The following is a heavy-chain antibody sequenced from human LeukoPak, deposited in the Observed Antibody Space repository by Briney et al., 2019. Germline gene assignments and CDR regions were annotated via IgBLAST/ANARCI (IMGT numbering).Heavy chain of an antibody. J-gene: IGHJ4*02. CDR2: IYYSGST. D-gene: IGHD6-13*01. Sequence: SETLSLTCTVSGGSISSYYWSWIRQPPGKGLEWIGYIYYSGSTNYNPSLKSRVTISVDTSKNQFSLKLSSVTAADTAVYYCASLTGYSSSYIYWGQGTLVTVSS. CDR1: GGSISSYY. V-gene: IGHV4-59*08. CDR3: ASLTGYSSSYIY.